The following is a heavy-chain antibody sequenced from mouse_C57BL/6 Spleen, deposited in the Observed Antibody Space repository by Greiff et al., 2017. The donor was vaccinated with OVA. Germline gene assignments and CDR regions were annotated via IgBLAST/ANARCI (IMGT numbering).Heavy chain of an antibody. CDR3: ARPPNYYGSSYFWYFDV. J-gene: IGHJ1*03. CDR2: IHPNSGST. V-gene: IGHV1-64*01. Sequence: VQLQQSGAELVKPGASVKLSCKASGYTFTSYWMHWVKQRPGQGLEWIGMIHPNSGSTNYNEKFKSKATLTVDKSSSTAYMQLSSLTSEDSAVYYCARPPNYYGSSYFWYFDVWGTGTTVTVSS. CDR1: GYTFTSYW. D-gene: IGHD1-1*01.